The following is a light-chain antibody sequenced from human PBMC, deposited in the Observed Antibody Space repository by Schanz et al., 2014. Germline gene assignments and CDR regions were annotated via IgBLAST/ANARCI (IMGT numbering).Light chain of an antibody. V-gene: IGKV3-20*01. CDR3: QQYDSSPWT. CDR2: GAS. J-gene: IGKJ1*01. CDR1: QSVSSID. Sequence: EIVLTQSPGALSLSPGDRATLSCRASQSVSSIDLAWYQQKPGQAPNVLIYGASRRATGIPDRFSGSGSGTDFTLTISRLEPEDFAVYYCQQYDSSPWTFGQGTKVEIK.